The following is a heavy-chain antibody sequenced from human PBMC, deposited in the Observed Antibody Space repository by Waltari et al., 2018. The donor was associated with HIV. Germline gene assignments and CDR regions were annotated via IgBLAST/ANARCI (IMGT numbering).Heavy chain of an antibody. J-gene: IGHJ4*02. CDR2: INVRKMLI. CDR3: ARGSDWLVNVLEC. D-gene: IGHD6-19*01. V-gene: IGHV1-3*01. Sequence: QLHLVQSGAEVKKPGASVKVSCRSSGINFNNTAIHWMREAPGQCLGWLGYINVRKMLISYSHRVQGSVTFRRDPGDTMIFMVLRSLQSEDPAVYFWARGSDWLVNVLECWGQGPLVTGSS. CDR1: GINFNNTA.